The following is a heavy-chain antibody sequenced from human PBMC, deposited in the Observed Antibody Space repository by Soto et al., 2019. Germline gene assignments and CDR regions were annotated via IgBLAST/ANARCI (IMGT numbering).Heavy chain of an antibody. D-gene: IGHD3-9*01. Sequence: QVQLVQSGAEVKKPGASVEFSCRSSADSFTNYYIHWVRQAPGQGLEWMGVISPSGDRTNYAQKFQGRVTMTRDTSTSTVYMDLSNLRSEDTGLYYCAREMSGTGYFAYWGQGTQVTVAS. V-gene: IGHV1-46*03. J-gene: IGHJ4*02. CDR2: ISPSGDRT. CDR1: ADSFTNYY. CDR3: AREMSGTGYFAY.